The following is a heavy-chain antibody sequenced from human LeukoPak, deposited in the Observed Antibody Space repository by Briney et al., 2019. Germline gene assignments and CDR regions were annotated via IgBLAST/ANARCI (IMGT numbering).Heavy chain of an antibody. CDR3: ARDGYNYGGNYSYYYGMDV. V-gene: IGHV1-8*01. CDR2: MNPNSGNT. Sequence: ASVKVSCKASGYTFTSYDINWVRQATGQGLEWMGWMNPNSGNTGYAQKFQGRVTMTRNTSISTAYMELSSLRSEDTAVYYCARDGYNYGGNYSYYYGMDVWGQGTTVTVSS. CDR1: GYTFTSYD. J-gene: IGHJ6*02. D-gene: IGHD5-24*01.